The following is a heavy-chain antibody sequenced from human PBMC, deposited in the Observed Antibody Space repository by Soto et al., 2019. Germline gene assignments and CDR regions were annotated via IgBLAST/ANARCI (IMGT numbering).Heavy chain of an antibody. Sequence: ASVKVSCKASGYTFTSYVISRALQALGQGLKWMGWISAYNGNTNYAQKLQGRVTMTTDTSTSTAYMELRSLRSDDTAVYYCERDGIVVVPAAIRAQCLVRDYWG. CDR1: GYTFTSYV. D-gene: IGHD2-2*01. V-gene: IGHV1-18*01. CDR3: ERDGIVVVPAAIRAQCLVRDY. CDR2: ISAYNGNT. J-gene: IGHJ4*01.